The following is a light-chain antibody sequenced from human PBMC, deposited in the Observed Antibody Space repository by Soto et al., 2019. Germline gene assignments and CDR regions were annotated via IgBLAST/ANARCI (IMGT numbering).Light chain of an antibody. V-gene: IGLV2-14*01. Sequence: QSVLTQPASVSGSPGQSITISCTATSSDVGDYNSVSWYQQHPGKAPKLIIYEVSNRPSGLSNRLSGSKSGNTASLTISGLQAEDEADYYCSSYTGNNTLYVFGHGTKV. CDR1: SSDVGDYNS. CDR2: EVS. J-gene: IGLJ1*01. CDR3: SSYTGNNTLYV.